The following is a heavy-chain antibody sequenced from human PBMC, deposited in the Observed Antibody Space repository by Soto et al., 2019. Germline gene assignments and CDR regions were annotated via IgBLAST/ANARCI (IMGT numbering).Heavy chain of an antibody. CDR3: ARGDIVVVVAAPTDRPRTNWFDP. Sequence: ASVTVSSKASGYTYTSYEINWVRQATGQERESKGWMNPNSGNTGYAQKFQGRVTMARNTSISTAYMELSSLRSEDTAVYYCARGDIVVVVAAPTDRPRTNWFDPWGQGTLVTVSS. V-gene: IGHV1-8*01. J-gene: IGHJ5*02. CDR2: MNPNSGNT. CDR1: GYTYTSYE. D-gene: IGHD2-15*01.